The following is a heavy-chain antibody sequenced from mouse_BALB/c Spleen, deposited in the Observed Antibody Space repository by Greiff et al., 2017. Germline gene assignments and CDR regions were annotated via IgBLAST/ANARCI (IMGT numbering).Heavy chain of an antibody. D-gene: IGHD2-4*01. Sequence: EVKLMESGPGLVKPSQSLSLTCSVTGYSITSGYYWNWIRQFPGNKLEWMGYISYDGSNNYNPSLKNRISITRDTSKNQFFLKLNSVTTEDTATYYCARGSYDYDEGFAYWGQGTLVTVSA. CDR3: ARGSYDYDEGFAY. J-gene: IGHJ3*01. V-gene: IGHV3-6*02. CDR1: GYSITSGYY. CDR2: ISYDGSN.